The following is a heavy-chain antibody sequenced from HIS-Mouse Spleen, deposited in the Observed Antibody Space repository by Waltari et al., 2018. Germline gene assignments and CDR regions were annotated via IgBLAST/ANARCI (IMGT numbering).Heavy chain of an antibody. CDR2: IYYSGST. D-gene: IGHD6-13*01. V-gene: IGHV4-39*07. Sequence: QLQLQESGPGLVKPSETLSLTCTVSGGSIRSSSYYWGWSRPPPGKGLWWIGSIYYSGSTYYNPSLKSRVTISVDTSKNQFSLKLSSVTAADTAVYYCAREIPYSSSWYDWYFDLWGRGTLVTVSS. CDR3: AREIPYSSSWYDWYFDL. CDR1: GGSIRSSSYY. J-gene: IGHJ2*01.